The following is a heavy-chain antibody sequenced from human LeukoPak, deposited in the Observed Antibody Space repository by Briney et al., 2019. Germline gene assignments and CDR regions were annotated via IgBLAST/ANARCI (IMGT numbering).Heavy chain of an antibody. CDR2: ISAYNGNT. Sequence: ASVKVSCKASGYTFTSYGISWVRQAPGQGLEWMGWISAYNGNTNYAQKLQGRVTMTTDTSTITAYMELRSLRSDDTAVYYCARGQSGYDFWSGYYTVQLDPWGQGTLVTVSS. J-gene: IGHJ5*02. CDR3: ARGQSGYDFWSGYYTVQLDP. V-gene: IGHV1-18*01. D-gene: IGHD3-3*01. CDR1: GYTFTSYG.